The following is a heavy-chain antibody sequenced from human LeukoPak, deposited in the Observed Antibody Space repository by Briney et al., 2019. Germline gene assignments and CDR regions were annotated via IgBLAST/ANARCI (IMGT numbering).Heavy chain of an antibody. CDR3: ARVKVQWLVQYYFDY. D-gene: IGHD6-19*01. CDR2: ISYDGSNK. J-gene: IGHJ4*02. V-gene: IGHV3-30*04. CDR1: GFTLSSYA. Sequence: GGSLRLSCAASGFTLSSYAMHWVRQAPGKGLEWVAVISYDGSNKYYADSVKGRFTISRDNSKNTLYLQMNSLRAEDTAVYYCARVKVQWLVQYYFDYWGQGTLVTVSS.